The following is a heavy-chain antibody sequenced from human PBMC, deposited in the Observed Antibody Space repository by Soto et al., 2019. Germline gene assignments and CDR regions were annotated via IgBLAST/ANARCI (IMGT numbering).Heavy chain of an antibody. CDR3: AGDGYSSAWYFY. CDR2: IYYSGST. J-gene: IGHJ4*02. Sequence: SETLSLTCTVSGASISSYYWSWFRQPPGKGLEWIGYIYYSGSTNYNPSLKSRVTISVDTSKNQFSLKLNSVTAADTAVYYCAGDGYSSAWYFYWGQGTLVTVSS. D-gene: IGHD6-19*01. CDR1: GASISSYY. V-gene: IGHV4-59*08.